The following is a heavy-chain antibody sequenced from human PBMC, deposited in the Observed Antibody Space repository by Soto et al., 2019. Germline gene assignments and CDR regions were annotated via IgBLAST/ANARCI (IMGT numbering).Heavy chain of an antibody. J-gene: IGHJ4*02. CDR3: ARDHGRSGTDY. D-gene: IGHD3-3*01. Sequence: QVQLVESGGGVVQPGRSLRLSCAASGFTFGFYAMHWVRQAPGKGLEWVAVLSYDGTTRYYADSPKGRFTISRDNSKNAVYLQMNSLTPEDTAVYFCARDHGRSGTDYWGQGTLVTVSS. CDR1: GFTFGFYA. CDR2: LSYDGTTR. V-gene: IGHV3-30-3*01.